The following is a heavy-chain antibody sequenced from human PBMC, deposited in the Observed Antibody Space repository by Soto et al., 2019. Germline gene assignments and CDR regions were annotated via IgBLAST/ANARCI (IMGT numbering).Heavy chain of an antibody. V-gene: IGHV3-23*01. CDR1: GFKFSNYA. D-gene: IGHD3-16*01. Sequence: GGSLRLSCAASGFKFSNYAMSWVRQAPGKGLEWVSLISATGGGTYYADSVKGRFTISRDNSHNTLYLQVHSLTAEDTAVYYCAKDRREGGNSAFYFDFWGQGAQVTVSS. J-gene: IGHJ4*02. CDR3: AKDRREGGNSAFYFDF. CDR2: ISATGGGT.